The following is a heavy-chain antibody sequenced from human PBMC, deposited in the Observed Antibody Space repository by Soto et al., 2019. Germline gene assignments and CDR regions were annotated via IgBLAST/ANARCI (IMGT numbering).Heavy chain of an antibody. Sequence: PWETLSLTCTVSGGSITGYYWSWIRQPPGKELEWIGYIYYSGSTSYNPSLKSRVTISVDTSKNQFSLNLSSVTAADTAVYYCARSSSSTNWYLDYWGQGTLVTVSS. CDR3: ARSSSSTNWYLDY. CDR1: GGSITGYY. J-gene: IGHJ4*02. V-gene: IGHV4-59*01. D-gene: IGHD1-1*01. CDR2: IYYSGST.